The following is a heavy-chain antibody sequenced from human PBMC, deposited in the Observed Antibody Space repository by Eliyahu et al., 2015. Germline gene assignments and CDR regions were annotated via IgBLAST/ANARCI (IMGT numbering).Heavy chain of an antibody. D-gene: IGHD4-17*01. J-gene: IGHJ3*02. CDR2: ISPGNGNT. Sequence: QVQLVQSGAEVKKPGASVKVSXKASGXPFIDYTIHWVPPAPGQRPEWMGWISPGNGNTKYSQKFQDRVTITRDTSANTAYMELSSLRSEDTAVYFCARTYGDYGALDMRGQGTTVTVSS. CDR3: ARTYGDYGALDM. CDR1: GXPFIDYT. V-gene: IGHV1-3*01.